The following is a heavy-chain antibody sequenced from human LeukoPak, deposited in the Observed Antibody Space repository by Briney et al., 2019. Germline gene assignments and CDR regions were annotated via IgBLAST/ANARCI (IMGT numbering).Heavy chain of an antibody. D-gene: IGHD3-22*01. V-gene: IGHV1-69*04. Sequence: SVKVSCKASGGTFSSYAISWVRQAPGQGLEWMGRIIPILGIANYAQKFQGRVTITADKSTSTAYMELSSLRSEDTAVYYCARDYYDSSGYFYWGQGTLVTVSS. CDR1: GGTFSSYA. CDR2: IIPILGIA. J-gene: IGHJ4*02. CDR3: ARDYYDSSGYFY.